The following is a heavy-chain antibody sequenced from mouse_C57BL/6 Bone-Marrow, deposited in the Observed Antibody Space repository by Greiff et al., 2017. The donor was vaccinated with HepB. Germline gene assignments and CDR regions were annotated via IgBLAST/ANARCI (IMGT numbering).Heavy chain of an antibody. V-gene: IGHV1-64*01. CDR1: GYTFTSYW. CDR3: ARMGYGSSSRYFDV. CDR2: IHPNSGST. J-gene: IGHJ1*03. Sequence: VQLQQPGAELVKPGASVKLSCKASGYTFTSYWMHWVKQRPGQGLEWIGMIHPNSGSTNYNEKFKSKATLTVDKSSSTAYMQLSSLTSEDSAVYYCARMGYGSSSRYFDVWGTGTTVTVSS. D-gene: IGHD1-1*01.